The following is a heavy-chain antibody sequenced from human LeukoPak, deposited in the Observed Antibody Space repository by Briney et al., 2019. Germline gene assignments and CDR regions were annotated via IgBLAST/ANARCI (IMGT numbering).Heavy chain of an antibody. CDR1: GYTLTELS. V-gene: IGHV1-24*01. CDR3: ARVSGYCSSTSCAHDAFDI. D-gene: IGHD2-2*01. Sequence: ASVKVSCKVSGYTLTELSMHWVRQAPGKGLEWMGGFDPEDGEPIYAQKFQGRVTITADESTSTAYMELSSLRSEDTAVYYCARVSGYCSSTSCAHDAFDIWGQGTMVTVSS. CDR2: FDPEDGEP. J-gene: IGHJ3*02.